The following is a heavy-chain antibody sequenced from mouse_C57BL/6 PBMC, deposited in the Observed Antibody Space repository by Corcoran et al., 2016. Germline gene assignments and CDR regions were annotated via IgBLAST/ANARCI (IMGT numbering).Heavy chain of an antibody. D-gene: IGHD1-1*01. V-gene: IGHV1-26*01. CDR1: GYTFTDYY. CDR2: INPNNGGT. J-gene: IGHJ2*01. Sequence: EVQLQQSGPELVKPGASVKISCKASGYTFTDYYMNWVKQSHGKSLEWIGDINPNNGGTSYNQKFKGKATLTVDKSSSTAYMELRSLTSEDSAVYYCARSYYGSSYDWGKGTTLTVSS. CDR3: ARSYYGSSYD.